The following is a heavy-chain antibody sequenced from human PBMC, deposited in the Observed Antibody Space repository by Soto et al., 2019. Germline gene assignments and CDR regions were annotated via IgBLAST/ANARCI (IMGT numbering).Heavy chain of an antibody. Sequence: PGGSLRLSCTASGFTFTSYGMGWVRQAPGKGLQWVSTIRGDGGQTHYTDSVKGRFSISRDNSKNTVYLQMDSLRAEDTAMYFCARDVGLDSADSFAYSGQGTQVTGS. D-gene: IGHD3-9*01. CDR3: ARDVGLDSADSFAY. CDR1: GFTFTSYG. J-gene: IGHJ4*02. CDR2: IRGDGGQT. V-gene: IGHV3-23*01.